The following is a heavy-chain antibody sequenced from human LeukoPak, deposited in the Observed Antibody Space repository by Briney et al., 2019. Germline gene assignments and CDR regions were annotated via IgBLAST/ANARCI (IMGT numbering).Heavy chain of an antibody. J-gene: IGHJ4*02. Sequence: ASVKVSYKASGYTFTSYGISWVRQAPGQGLEWMGWISAYNGNTNYAQKLQGRVTMTTDTSTSTAYMELRSLRSDDTAVYYCARDPRRDGYNGNFDYWGQGTLVTVSS. CDR1: GYTFTSYG. CDR2: ISAYNGNT. CDR3: ARDPRRDGYNGNFDY. V-gene: IGHV1-18*01. D-gene: IGHD5-24*01.